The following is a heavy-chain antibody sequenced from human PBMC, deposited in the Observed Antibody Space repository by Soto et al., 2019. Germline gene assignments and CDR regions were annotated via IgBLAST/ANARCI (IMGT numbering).Heavy chain of an antibody. V-gene: IGHV3-48*01. CDR2: ISRGGSSI. D-gene: IGHD6-19*01. CDR1: GFTFSFYT. CDR3: VREGGDLRGSGVFDY. J-gene: IGHJ4*02. Sequence: EPQLVESGGGLVQPGGSLRLSCAASGFTFSFYTMNWVRQTPGKGLEWLAYISRGGSSIYYADSVKGRFTVSRDNANNSLSLQWNSLIREDTAVYYCVREGGDLRGSGVFDYWGQGTLVTVSS.